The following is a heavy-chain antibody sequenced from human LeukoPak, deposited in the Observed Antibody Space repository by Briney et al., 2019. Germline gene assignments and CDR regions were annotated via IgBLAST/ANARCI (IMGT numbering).Heavy chain of an antibody. CDR1: GGSISSNNW. CDR2: IYHSGTT. V-gene: IGHV4-4*02. J-gene: IGHJ3*02. Sequence: SGTLSLTCAVSGGSISSNNWWSWVRQPPGQGLEWIGEIYHSGTTNYNPSLGSRVTMSLDKSKNQFSLKLYSVTAADTALYYCARHSYLTGYYMAFDIWGQGTMVTVSS. CDR3: ARHSYLTGYYMAFDI. D-gene: IGHD3-9*01.